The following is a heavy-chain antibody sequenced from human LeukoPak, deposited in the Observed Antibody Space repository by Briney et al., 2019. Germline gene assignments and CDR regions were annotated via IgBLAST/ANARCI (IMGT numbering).Heavy chain of an antibody. CDR2: INYSGYN. J-gene: IGHJ4*02. V-gene: IGHV4-39*07. CDR1: GDSISSSTYY. Sequence: SETLSLTCTVSGDSISSSTYYWGWIRQPPGKGLEWIGSINYSGYNYYNPSLKSRVTISVDTSKNQFSLKLTSVTAADTAVYYCARVYGPVNYWGQGTPVTVSS. CDR3: ARVYGPVNY. D-gene: IGHD2-8*01.